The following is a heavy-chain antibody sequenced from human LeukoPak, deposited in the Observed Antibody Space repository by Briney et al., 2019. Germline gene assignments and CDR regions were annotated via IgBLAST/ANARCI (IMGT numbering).Heavy chain of an antibody. CDR1: GGSFSSYY. Sequence: SETLSLTCVVYGGSFSSYYWSWIRQPPGKGLEWIGYIYYSGSTNYNPSLKSRVTISVDTSKNQFSLKLSSVTAADTAVYYCARSGREITLDVWGKGTTVTVSS. CDR3: ARSGREITLDV. V-gene: IGHV4-59*01. CDR2: IYYSGST. D-gene: IGHD3-16*01. J-gene: IGHJ6*04.